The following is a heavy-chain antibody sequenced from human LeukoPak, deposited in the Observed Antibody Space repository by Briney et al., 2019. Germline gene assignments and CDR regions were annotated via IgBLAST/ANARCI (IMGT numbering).Heavy chain of an antibody. V-gene: IGHV3-23*01. J-gene: IGHJ4*02. Sequence: GGSLRLSCAASGFTFSSYDMSWVRQAPGKGLEWVSAISGSGGSTDYADSVKGRFTISRDNSKNTLYLQMNSLRAEDTAVYFCAKDSYSSGWYTGYFFDYWGQGTLVTVSS. CDR2: ISGSGGST. CDR3: AKDSYSSGWYTGYFFDY. CDR1: GFTFSSYD. D-gene: IGHD6-19*01.